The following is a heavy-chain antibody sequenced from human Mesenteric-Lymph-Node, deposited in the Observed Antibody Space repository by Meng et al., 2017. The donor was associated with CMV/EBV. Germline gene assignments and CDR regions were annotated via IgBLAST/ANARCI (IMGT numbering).Heavy chain of an antibody. V-gene: IGHV4-59*01. Sequence: ESLKISCTVSDGSISSYYWSWIRQPPGKGLEWIGYIYYSGSTNYNPSLKSRVTISVDTSKNQFSLKLSSVTAADTAVYYCAMYGGITAEYFQHWGQGTLVTVSS. CDR3: AMYGGITAEYFQH. CDR1: DGSISSYY. D-gene: IGHD2-15*01. J-gene: IGHJ1*01. CDR2: IYYSGST.